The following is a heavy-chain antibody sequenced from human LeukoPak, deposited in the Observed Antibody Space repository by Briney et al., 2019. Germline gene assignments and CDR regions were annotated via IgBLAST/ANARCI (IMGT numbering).Heavy chain of an antibody. D-gene: IGHD3-22*01. CDR3: TRPPLDYYDSSGSYWYFDL. CDR1: GFTFSGSA. V-gene: IGHV3-73*01. CDR2: IRSKANSYAT. Sequence: GGSLRLSCAASGFTFSGSAMHWVRQASGKGLEWVGRIRSKANSYATAYAASGKGRFTISRDDSKNTAYLQMNSLKTEDTAVYYCTRPPLDYYDSSGSYWYFDLWGRGTLVTVSS. J-gene: IGHJ2*01.